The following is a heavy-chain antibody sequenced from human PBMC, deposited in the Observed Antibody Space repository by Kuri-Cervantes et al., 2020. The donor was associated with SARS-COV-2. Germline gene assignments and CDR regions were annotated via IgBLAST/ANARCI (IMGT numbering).Heavy chain of an antibody. CDR2: ISWNSGSI. CDR1: GFTFDDYA. V-gene: IGHV3-9*01. D-gene: IGHD3-16*01. CDR3: ASYDDYNYYFDY. Sequence: SLKISCAASGFTFDDYAMHWVRQAPGEGLEWVSGISWNSGSIGYADSVKGRFTISRDNAKNSLYLQMNSLRAEDTAVYYCASYDDYNYYFDYWGQGTLVTVSS. J-gene: IGHJ4*02.